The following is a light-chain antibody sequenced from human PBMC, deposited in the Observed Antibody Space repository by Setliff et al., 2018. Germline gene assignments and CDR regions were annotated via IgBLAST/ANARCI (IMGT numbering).Light chain of an antibody. Sequence: QAVVTQEPSLTVSPGGTVTLTCGPSSGAVTNGHYPYWFQQRPGQAPTTLIYDTSNKYSWTPARFSGSLHGGKAALTLSGAQPEDEADYCCFLSYYGTVVFGGGTKVTVL. J-gene: IGLJ2*01. CDR2: DTS. CDR3: FLSYYGTVV. V-gene: IGLV7-46*01. CDR1: SGAVTNGHY.